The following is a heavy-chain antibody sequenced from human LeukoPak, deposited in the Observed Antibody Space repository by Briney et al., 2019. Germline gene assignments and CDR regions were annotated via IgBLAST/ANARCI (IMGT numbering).Heavy chain of an antibody. CDR1: GFTLSSYA. V-gene: IGHV3-23*01. D-gene: IGHD6-19*01. CDR2: MSGCGSSP. Sequence: GGSLRLSCAASGFTLSSYAMSWVRQAPGKGPEWVSSMSGCGSSPDYAAFVKGRFTISRDNSKNPLYLQMNSLRAEDTALYYRAKDAQGLVRGGISFDFWGQGSLVTVSS. J-gene: IGHJ4*02. CDR3: AKDAQGLVRGGISFDF.